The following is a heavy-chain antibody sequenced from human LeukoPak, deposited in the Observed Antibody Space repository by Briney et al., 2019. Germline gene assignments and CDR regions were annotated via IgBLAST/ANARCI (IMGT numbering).Heavy chain of an antibody. CDR3: ARDSVSIVVVITTALHAFDI. Sequence: ASVPVSFKSSGYTFTGYYMHWVRQAPGQGREWMGCINPNSGGTNYAQKFQGRVTMTRDTFISTAYMELSRLRSDDTDVYYCARDSVSIVVVITTALHAFDIWGQGTMVTVSS. J-gene: IGHJ3*02. CDR2: INPNSGGT. V-gene: IGHV1-2*02. CDR1: GYTFTGYY. D-gene: IGHD3-22*01.